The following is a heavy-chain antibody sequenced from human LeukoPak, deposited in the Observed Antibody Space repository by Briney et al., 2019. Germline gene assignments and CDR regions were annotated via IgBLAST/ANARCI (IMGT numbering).Heavy chain of an antibody. CDR1: GGSISSYY. CDR3: ARGPHNVVGASPGAFDI. J-gene: IGHJ3*02. CDR2: IYYSGST. Sequence: PSETLSLTCTVSGGSISSYYWSWIRQPPGKGLEWIGYIYYSGSTNYNPSLKSRVTISVDTSKNQFSLKLSSVTAADTAVYYCARGPHNVVGASPGAFDIWGQGTMVTVSS. D-gene: IGHD1-26*01. V-gene: IGHV4-59*01.